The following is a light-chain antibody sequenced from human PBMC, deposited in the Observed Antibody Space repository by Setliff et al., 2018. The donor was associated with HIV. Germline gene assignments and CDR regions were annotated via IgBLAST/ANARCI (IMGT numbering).Light chain of an antibody. CDR3: SSYTNNNFFYV. CDR1: TSDVGDFKY. Sequence: QSALAQPASVSGSPGQSITISCTKTTSDVGDFKYVSWYQLHPGKAPKLLIYEVIYRPSGVSSRLSGSKSGNTASLTISGLQAEDEADYYCSSYTNNNFFYVFGTGTKGTVL. CDR2: EVI. V-gene: IGLV2-14*01. J-gene: IGLJ1*01.